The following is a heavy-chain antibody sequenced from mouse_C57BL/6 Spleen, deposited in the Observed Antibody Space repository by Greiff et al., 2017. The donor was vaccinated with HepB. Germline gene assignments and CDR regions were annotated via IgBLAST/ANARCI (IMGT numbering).Heavy chain of an antibody. CDR2: ISSGSSTI. Sequence: EVNVVESGGGLVKPGGSLKLSCAASGFTFSDYGMHWVRQAPEKGLEWVAYISSGSSTIYYADTVKGRFTISRDNAKNTLFLQMTSLRSEDTAMYYCARGYGSSHWYFDVWGTGTTVTVSS. V-gene: IGHV5-17*01. CDR1: GFTFSDYG. D-gene: IGHD1-1*01. J-gene: IGHJ1*03. CDR3: ARGYGSSHWYFDV.